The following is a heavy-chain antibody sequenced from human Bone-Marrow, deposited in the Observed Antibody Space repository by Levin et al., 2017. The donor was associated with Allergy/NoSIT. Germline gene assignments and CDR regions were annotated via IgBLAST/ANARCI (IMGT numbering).Heavy chain of an antibody. CDR3: AKDMHPDFWTGYNGCDD. V-gene: IGHV3-9*01. CDR2: ISWNGGYI. CDR1: GFTFDDHA. D-gene: IGHD3/OR15-3a*01. J-gene: IGHJ4*02. Sequence: LAGGSLRLSCAASGFTFDDHAMHWVRQPPGKGLEWVSGISWNGGYIGYRDSVKGRFTISRDNAKNTLYLQMNSLRAEDTALYYCAKDMHPDFWTGYNGCDDWGQGTLVAVSS.